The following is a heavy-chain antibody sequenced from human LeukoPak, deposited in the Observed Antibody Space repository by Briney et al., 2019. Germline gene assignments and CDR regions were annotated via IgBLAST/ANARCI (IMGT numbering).Heavy chain of an antibody. J-gene: IGHJ6*02. D-gene: IGHD6-6*01. Sequence: PGGSLRLSCAASGFTFSSYSMNWVRQAPGKGLEWVSYISSSSSTIYYADSVKGRFTISRDNAKNSLYLQMNSLRAEDTAVYYCAREALAFYYYYGMDVWGQGTTVTVSS. CDR3: AREALAFYYYYGMDV. CDR2: ISSSSSTI. V-gene: IGHV3-48*04. CDR1: GFTFSSYS.